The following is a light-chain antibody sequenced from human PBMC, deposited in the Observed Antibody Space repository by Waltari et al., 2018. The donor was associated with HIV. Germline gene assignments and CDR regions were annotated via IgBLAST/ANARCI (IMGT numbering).Light chain of an antibody. CDR1: NIGSKS. CDR3: GTWDSSVSAGV. V-gene: IGLV3-21*04. CDR2: DDN. Sequence: SYVLTQPPSVSVDPGETARITCGGTNIGSKSVQWYQQKPGQAPVLVIYDDNDRPSGVPDRFSGSKAATSATLAITGLQTGDEADYYCGTWDSSVSAGVFGGGTKLTVL. J-gene: IGLJ2*01.